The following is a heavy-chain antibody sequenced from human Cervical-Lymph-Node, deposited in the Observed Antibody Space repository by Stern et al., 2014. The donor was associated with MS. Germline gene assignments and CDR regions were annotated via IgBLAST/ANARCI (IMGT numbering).Heavy chain of an antibody. CDR2: INPTDGGT. V-gene: IGHV1-46*01. CDR1: GYSFSSYY. CDR3: TRSYCSSTSCFSRWFDA. Sequence: QVQLGQSGAEVKKPGASVKVSCTASGYSFSSYYMPWVRQAPGQGLDWMGIINPTDGGTSYAQKFQGRVTMNRDTSTRTVYMELSSLRSEDSAVYYCTRSYCSSTSCFSRWFDAWGQGSLVTVSS. J-gene: IGHJ5*02. D-gene: IGHD2-2*01.